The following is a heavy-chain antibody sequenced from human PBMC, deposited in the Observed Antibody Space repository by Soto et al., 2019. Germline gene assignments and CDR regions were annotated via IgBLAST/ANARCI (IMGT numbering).Heavy chain of an antibody. CDR2: IYYNGDT. CDR1: VGSMNNNY. J-gene: IGHJ4*02. V-gene: IGHV4-59*01. Sequence: PSETLSLTCTVSVGSMNNNYWSWIRQPPGKGLEYIGYIYYNGDTNYNPSLKSRVTISVDTSRNRFSLKLTSVAATDTAVYFCARGGWYLDYWGQGILVTVSS. CDR3: ARGGWYLDY. D-gene: IGHD6-19*01.